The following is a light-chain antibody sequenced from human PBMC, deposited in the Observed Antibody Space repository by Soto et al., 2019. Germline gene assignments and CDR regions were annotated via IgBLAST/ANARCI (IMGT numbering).Light chain of an antibody. CDR1: QSIRKY. V-gene: IGKV1-39*01. J-gene: IGKJ4*01. CDR2: AAS. CDR3: QQTSYAPLT. Sequence: DIQMTQSPSSLSSSVGDRVTITCRASQSIRKYLNWYQQKPGKAPKILIYAASTLQSGDPSRFSGTGSVTDFSLTISSLQPEDFATYYWQQTSYAPLTFCGGTKVEIK.